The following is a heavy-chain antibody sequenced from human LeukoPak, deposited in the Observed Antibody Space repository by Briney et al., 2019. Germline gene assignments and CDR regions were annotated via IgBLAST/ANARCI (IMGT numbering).Heavy chain of an antibody. Sequence: SVKVSCKASGGTFSSYAISWVRQAPGQGLEWMGEIIPIFGTANYAQKFQGRVTITADESTSTAYMELSSLRSEDTAVYYCARDKGFYSGSYFDYWGQGTLVTVSS. J-gene: IGHJ4*02. CDR2: IIPIFGTA. CDR1: GGTFSSYA. CDR3: ARDKGFYSGSYFDY. D-gene: IGHD1-26*01. V-gene: IGHV1-69*13.